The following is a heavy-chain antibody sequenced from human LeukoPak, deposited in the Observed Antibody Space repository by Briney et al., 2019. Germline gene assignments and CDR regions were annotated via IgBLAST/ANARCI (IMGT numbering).Heavy chain of an antibody. CDR1: GGSISRYY. CDR3: ARDRPLDFWSGYYIGEDAFDI. V-gene: IGHV4-4*07. CDR2: IYTSGST. J-gene: IGHJ3*02. D-gene: IGHD3-3*01. Sequence: PSETLSLTCTVSGGSISRYYWSWIRQPTGKGLEWIGRIYTSGSTNYNPSLKSRVTMSVDTSKNQFSLKLSSVTAADTAVYYCARDRPLDFWSGYYIGEDAFDIWGQGTMVTVSS.